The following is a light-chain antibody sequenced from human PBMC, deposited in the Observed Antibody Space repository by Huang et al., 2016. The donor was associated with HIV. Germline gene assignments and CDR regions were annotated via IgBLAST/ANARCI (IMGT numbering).Light chain of an antibody. Sequence: DIVMTQSPDSLAVSLGARATINCKSSQSVLYSSNNKNYVAWYQQKPGQPPKLLIYWASTRESGVPDRFSGSGSGTDFTLTISSLQAEDVAVYYCQQYYTTPMYTFGQGTRLEIK. CDR2: WAS. V-gene: IGKV4-1*01. J-gene: IGKJ2*01. CDR3: QQYYTTPMYT. CDR1: QSVLYSSNNKNY.